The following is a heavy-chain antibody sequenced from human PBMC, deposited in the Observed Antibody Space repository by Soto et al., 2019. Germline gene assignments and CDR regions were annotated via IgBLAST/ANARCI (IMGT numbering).Heavy chain of an antibody. CDR2: ISAYNGNT. J-gene: IGHJ6*02. Sequence: GASVKVSCKASGYTFTNYGITXVRQAPGQGLEWMGWISAYNGNTNYAQKLQGRVTITRDTSASTAYMELSSLRSEDTAVYYCARDPSYYGMDVWGQGTTVTVSS. CDR3: ARDPSYYGMDV. V-gene: IGHV1-18*01. CDR1: GYTFTNYG.